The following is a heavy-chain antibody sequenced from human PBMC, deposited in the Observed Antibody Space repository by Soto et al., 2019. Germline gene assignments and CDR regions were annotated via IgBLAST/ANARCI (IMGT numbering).Heavy chain of an antibody. CDR2: IYYSGST. CDR1: GDSISTYY. J-gene: IGHJ4*02. D-gene: IGHD7-27*01. Sequence: QVQLQESGPGLVKPSETLSLTCTVSGDSISTYYWSWIRQPPGKGLEWIGYIYYSGSTNYNPSLESRVTIAVDTAKNPCSLKMNAVTAADTAVYYWARPARDWGYLGYWGQGTLVTVSS. V-gene: IGHV4-59*08. CDR3: ARPARDWGYLGY.